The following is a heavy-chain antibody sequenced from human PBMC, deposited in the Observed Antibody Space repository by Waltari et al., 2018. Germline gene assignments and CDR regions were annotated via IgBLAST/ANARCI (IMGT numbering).Heavy chain of an antibody. Sequence: QLQLQESGSGLVKPSQTLSLTCAVSGGSISSGGYSWSWIRQPPGKDLEWIGSVSHSGGTFYNPSLKSRVTISMDTSKNQLSLKVTSVTAADTAIYYCARGGFDTNSYFDLWGRGTLVTVSS. D-gene: IGHD2-8*01. CDR2: VSHSGGT. CDR3: ARGGFDTNSYFDL. J-gene: IGHJ2*01. CDR1: GGSISSGGYS. V-gene: IGHV4-30-2*03.